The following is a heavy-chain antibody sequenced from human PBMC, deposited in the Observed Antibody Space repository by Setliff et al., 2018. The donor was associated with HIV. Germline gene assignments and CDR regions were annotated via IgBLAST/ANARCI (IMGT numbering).Heavy chain of an antibody. D-gene: IGHD3-10*01. CDR3: DNYV. CDR2: ISSSGSP. Sequence: PSETLSLTCTVSGGSINSYWWSWFRQPAGKGLEWIGRISSSGSPNYNPSLESTSTAYMELSSLRSEDTAVYYCAKTPLLYDSDNYVWGQGTLVTVSS. V-gene: IGHV4-4*07. J-gene: IGHJ4*02. CDR1: GGSINSYW.